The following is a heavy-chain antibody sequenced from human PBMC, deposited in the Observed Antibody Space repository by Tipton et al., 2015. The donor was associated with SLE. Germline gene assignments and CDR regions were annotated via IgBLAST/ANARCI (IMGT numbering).Heavy chain of an antibody. CDR3: ARGRLYSSSWYGDY. D-gene: IGHD6-13*01. Sequence: SLRLSCAASGFILRNYAMHWVRQAPGKGLEWVAVIPYDESNKYYPDPVKGRFTISRDNSKNTLYLEMNSLRAEDTAVYFCARGRLYSSSWYGDYWGQGTLVTVSS. CDR1: GFILRNYA. CDR2: IPYDESNK. J-gene: IGHJ4*02. V-gene: IGHV3-30*04.